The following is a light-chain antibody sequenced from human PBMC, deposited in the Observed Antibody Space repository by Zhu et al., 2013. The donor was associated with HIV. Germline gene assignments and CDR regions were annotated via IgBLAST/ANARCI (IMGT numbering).Light chain of an antibody. V-gene: IGKV3-20*01. Sequence: EIVLTQSPGTLSLSPGERAVLSCRASQSLTSTYLAWYQQKPGQPPRLLIYDASSRATGIPDRFSGSGSGTDFTLTISRLEPEDFAVYYCQQYGSSPPWTFGQGTKVEIK. CDR1: QSLTSTY. CDR2: DAS. CDR3: QQYGSSPPWT. J-gene: IGKJ1*01.